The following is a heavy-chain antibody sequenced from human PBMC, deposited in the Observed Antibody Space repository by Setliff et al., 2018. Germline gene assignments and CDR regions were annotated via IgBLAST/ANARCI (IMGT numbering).Heavy chain of an antibody. D-gene: IGHD3-10*01. CDR1: GDSISNYY. Sequence: PSETLSLTCTVSGDSISNYYWNWIRQPAGKGLEWIGRIYVTESTKYNPSLKSRVTLSIDTSKNQFSLKLSSVTAADAALYYCAASGAYTGAVEGWFLPKTFDFWGQGSPVTVSS. CDR2: IYVTEST. CDR3: AASGAYTGAVEGWFLPKTFDF. J-gene: IGHJ4*02. V-gene: IGHV4-4*07.